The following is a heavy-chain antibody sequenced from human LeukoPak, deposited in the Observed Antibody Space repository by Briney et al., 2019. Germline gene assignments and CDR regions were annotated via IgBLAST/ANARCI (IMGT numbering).Heavy chain of an antibody. J-gene: IGHJ5*02. CDR1: GFTFSSYW. CDR2: IKQDGSEK. V-gene: IGHV3-7*01. D-gene: IGHD3-16*01. Sequence: PGGSLRLSCAASGFTFSSYWMSWVRQAPGKGLEWVANIKQDGSEKYYVDSVKGRFTISRDNAKNSLYLQMNSLRAEDTAVYYCAGGRGGARYNWFDPWGQGTLVTVSS. CDR3: AGGRGGARYNWFDP.